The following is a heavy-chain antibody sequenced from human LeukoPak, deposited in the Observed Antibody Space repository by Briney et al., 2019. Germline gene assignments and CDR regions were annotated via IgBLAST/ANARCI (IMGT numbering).Heavy chain of an antibody. CDR1: GGSISSSNW. Sequence: SETLSLTCTVSGGSISSSNWWSWVRQPPGKGLEWIGEINHSGSTNYNPSLKSRVTISVDTSKNQFSLKLSSVTAADTAVYYCAREYLVGARRAFDIWGQGTMVTVSS. D-gene: IGHD1-26*01. V-gene: IGHV4-4*02. J-gene: IGHJ3*02. CDR3: AREYLVGARRAFDI. CDR2: INHSGST.